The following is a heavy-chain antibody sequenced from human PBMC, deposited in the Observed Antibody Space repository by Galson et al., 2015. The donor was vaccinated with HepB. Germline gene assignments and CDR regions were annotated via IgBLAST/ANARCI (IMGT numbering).Heavy chain of an antibody. V-gene: IGHV2-70*11. D-gene: IGHD5-18*01. CDR3: ARMHGYSYGYNN. Sequence: PALVKPTQTLTLTCTFSGFSLSTSGMCVSWIRQPPGKALEWLARIDWDDDKYYSTSLKTRLTISKDTSKNQVVLTITNMDPVDTATYYCARMHGYSYGYNNWGQGTLVTVSS. CDR1: GFSLSTSGMC. J-gene: IGHJ4*02. CDR2: IDWDDDK.